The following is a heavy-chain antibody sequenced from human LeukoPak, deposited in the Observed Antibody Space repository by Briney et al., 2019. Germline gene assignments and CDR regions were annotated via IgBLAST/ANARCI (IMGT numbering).Heavy chain of an antibody. J-gene: IGHJ6*02. V-gene: IGHV4-39*01. Sequence: PSETLSLTCTVSGGSISSSSYYWGWIRQPPGKGLEWIGSIYYSGSTYYNPSLKSRVTISVDTSKNQFSLKLSSVTAADTAVYYCARHAHDDIKYYYYGMDVWGQGTTVTVSS. D-gene: IGHD3-9*01. CDR2: IYYSGST. CDR1: GGSISSSSYY. CDR3: ARHAHDDIKYYYYGMDV.